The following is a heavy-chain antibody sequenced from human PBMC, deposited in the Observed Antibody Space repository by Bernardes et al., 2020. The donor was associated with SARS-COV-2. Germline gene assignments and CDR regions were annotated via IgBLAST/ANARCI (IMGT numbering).Heavy chain of an antibody. D-gene: IGHD2-15*01. J-gene: IGHJ6*02. Sequence: SETLSLTCTVSGDSISSHYWSWIRQPPGKGLEWIGYINYSGSTYYNPSLKSRVTISVDTSKNQFSLKLNSVTAADTAVYSCARHVGGFLGYNYYGLDVGGQGTTVTVSS. CDR2: INYSGST. CDR3: ARHVGGFLGYNYYGLDV. CDR1: GDSISSHY. V-gene: IGHV4-59*08.